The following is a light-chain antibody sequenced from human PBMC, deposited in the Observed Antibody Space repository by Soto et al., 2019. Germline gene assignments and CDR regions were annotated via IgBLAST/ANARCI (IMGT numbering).Light chain of an antibody. J-gene: IGKJ1*01. CDR2: GAS. Sequence: EIVLTQSPGTLSLSPGERATLSCRASQSFNSIYLAWYQQKPGQAPRLLIYGASSRATGIPDRFSGSGSGTDFTLTISRLEPEDFAVYYCHLYDSWTFGQGTKVEIK. CDR3: HLYDSWT. V-gene: IGKV3-20*01. CDR1: QSFNSIY.